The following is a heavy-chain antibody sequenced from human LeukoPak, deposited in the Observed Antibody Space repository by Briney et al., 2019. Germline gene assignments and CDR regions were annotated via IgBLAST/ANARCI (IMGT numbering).Heavy chain of an antibody. V-gene: IGHV3-23*01. CDR2: ISGTGGST. Sequence: GGSLRLSCAASGFTFSIHSMSWARQAPGKGLEWVSTISGTGGSTYYADSVKGRFTISRDNSKNTLYLQMNSLRAEDTARYFCAKEKTSAYDFDYWGQGTLVTVSS. D-gene: IGHD5-12*01. J-gene: IGHJ4*02. CDR3: AKEKTSAYDFDY. CDR1: GFTFSIHS.